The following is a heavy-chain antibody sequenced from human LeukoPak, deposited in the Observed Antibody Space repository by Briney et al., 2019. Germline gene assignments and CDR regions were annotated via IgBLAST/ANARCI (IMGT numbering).Heavy chain of an antibody. CDR1: GGSIASSSYY. CDR2: IYYTGST. J-gene: IGHJ4*02. V-gene: IGHV4-39*01. Sequence: PSETLSLTCTVSGGSIASSSYYWVWIRQPPGKGLEWIGSIYYTGSTYYNPSLRSRVTISVDTSKDQFSLKLSSVTAADTAVYYCARQSTNFGSGWLFDCWGQGTLVTVSS. CDR3: ARQSTNFGSGWLFDC. D-gene: IGHD6-19*01.